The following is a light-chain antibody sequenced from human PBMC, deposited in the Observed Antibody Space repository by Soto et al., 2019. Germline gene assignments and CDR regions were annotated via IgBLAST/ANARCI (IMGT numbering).Light chain of an antibody. CDR2: DVS. CDR3: TSYTSSSTPYV. CDR1: SSDVGGYTY. V-gene: IGLV2-14*01. J-gene: IGLJ1*01. Sequence: QSALTQPASVSGSPGQSITISCAGTSSDVGGYTYVSWYQQHPGKAPKLMIYDVSNRPSGVSNRFSGSKSGNTASLTISGLQAEDDAAYYCTSYTSSSTPYVFGGGTKLTVL.